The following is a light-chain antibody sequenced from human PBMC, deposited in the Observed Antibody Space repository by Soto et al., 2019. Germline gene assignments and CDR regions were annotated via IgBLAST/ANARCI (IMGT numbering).Light chain of an antibody. CDR3: SSYTRSSTRV. V-gene: IGLV2-14*01. CDR1: SSDVGGYNY. Sequence: QSALTQPASVSGSPGQSITISRTGTSSDVGGYNYVSWYQQHPGKAPKLMIYEVSNRPSGVSNRFSGSKSGNTASLTISGLQAEDEADYYCSSYTRSSTRVFGGGTKVTVL. J-gene: IGLJ3*02. CDR2: EVS.